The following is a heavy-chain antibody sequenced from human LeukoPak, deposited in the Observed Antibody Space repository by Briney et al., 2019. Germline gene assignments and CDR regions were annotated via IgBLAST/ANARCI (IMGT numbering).Heavy chain of an antibody. CDR1: GGSISSYY. CDR2: IYYSGST. J-gene: IGHJ4*02. V-gene: IGHV4-59*01. D-gene: IGHD5-12*01. Sequence: SETLSLTCTVSGGSISSYYWSWIRQPPGKGLEWIGYIYYSGSTTYTPSLKSRVTISVDTSKNQFSLKLSSVTAADTAVYYCARRGSGYYYYFDYWGQGTLVTVSS. CDR3: ARRGSGYYYYFDY.